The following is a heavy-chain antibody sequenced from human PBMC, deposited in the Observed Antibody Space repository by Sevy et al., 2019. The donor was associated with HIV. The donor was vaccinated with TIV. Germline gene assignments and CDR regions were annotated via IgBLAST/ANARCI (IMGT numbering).Heavy chain of an antibody. V-gene: IGHV1-8*01. J-gene: IGHJ4*02. CDR1: GYTFTSYD. CDR2: MNPNSGNT. Sequence: ASVKVSCKASGYTFTSYDINWVRQATGQGLELMGWMNPNSGNTGYAQKFQGRVTMTRNTSISTAYMELSSLRSEDTAVYYCARAPRGYSGYSFDYWGQGTLVTVSS. CDR3: ARAPRGYSGYSFDY. D-gene: IGHD5-12*01.